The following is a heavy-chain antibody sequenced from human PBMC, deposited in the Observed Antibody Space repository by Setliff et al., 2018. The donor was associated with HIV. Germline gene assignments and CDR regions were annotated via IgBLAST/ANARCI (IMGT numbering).Heavy chain of an antibody. CDR3: ARYVVGATGY. Sequence: GGSLRLSCAASRFSFSRFWMTWVRQAPGKGLEWIANINEDGNKKYHAGSVWGRFTISRDNAKNSLYLQMNGLRAEDTAVYYCARYVVGATGYWGQGTLFTVSS. CDR1: RFSFSRFW. V-gene: IGHV3-7*01. D-gene: IGHD1-26*01. CDR2: INEDGNKK. J-gene: IGHJ4*02.